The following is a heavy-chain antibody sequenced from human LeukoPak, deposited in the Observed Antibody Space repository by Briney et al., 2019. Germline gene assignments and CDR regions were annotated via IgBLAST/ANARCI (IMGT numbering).Heavy chain of an antibody. D-gene: IGHD3-16*02. Sequence: SETLSLTCTVSGGSISSSNYYWGWIRQPPGKGLEWIGNIYYSGSTYYNSSLKSRVTISVDTSKNQFSLKLSSVTAADTAVYYCAKGGSYRSQPYFDYWGQGTPVTVSS. V-gene: IGHV4-39*07. CDR2: IYYSGST. J-gene: IGHJ4*02. CDR1: GGSISSSNYY. CDR3: AKGGSYRSQPYFDY.